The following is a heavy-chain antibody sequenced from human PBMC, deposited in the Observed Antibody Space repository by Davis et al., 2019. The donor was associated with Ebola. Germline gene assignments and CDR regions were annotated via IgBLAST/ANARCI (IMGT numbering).Heavy chain of an antibody. J-gene: IGHJ4*02. CDR1: GFTFTSYA. V-gene: IGHV3-23*01. CDR2: LSDSGYNT. Sequence: GGSLRLSCVASGFTFTSYAMSWVRQAPGKGLEWVSALSDSGYNTYYADSAKGRFTISRDNSKNTLYLQMNSLRAEDTAVYYCAKEGVAAAGPGYFDYWGQGTLVTVSS. D-gene: IGHD6-13*01. CDR3: AKEGVAAAGPGYFDY.